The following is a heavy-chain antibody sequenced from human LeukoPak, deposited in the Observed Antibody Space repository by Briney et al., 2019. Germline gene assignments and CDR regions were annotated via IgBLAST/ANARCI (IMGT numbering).Heavy chain of an antibody. Sequence: AGYLTRYCAASAFTFSSYSMNWVRHAEGNVLEWVSSLSSSGSYIYYTDSVKGRFTITRDKAKNTLYLEMSSLRAEDTAVYYCAWTTVTGDHFDIWGQGKIVTVSS. V-gene: IGHV3-21*01. CDR1: AFTFSSYS. D-gene: IGHD1-1*01. CDR2: LSSSGSYI. CDR3: AWTTVTGDHFDI. J-gene: IGHJ3*02.